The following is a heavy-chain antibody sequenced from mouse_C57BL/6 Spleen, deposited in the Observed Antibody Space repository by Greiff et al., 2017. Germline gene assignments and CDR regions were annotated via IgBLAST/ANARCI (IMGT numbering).Heavy chain of an antibody. CDR1: GFTFNTYA. Sequence: EVKLMESGGGLVQPKGSLKLSCAASGFTFNTYAMHWVRQAPGKGLEWVARLRSKSSNYATYYADSVKDRFTSSRDESQSMLYLQMNNLKTEDTAMYYCVRERGTTVVAPGAMDYWGQGTSVTVSS. CDR3: VRERGTTVVAPGAMDY. J-gene: IGHJ4*01. D-gene: IGHD1-1*01. CDR2: LRSKSSNYAT. V-gene: IGHV10-3*01.